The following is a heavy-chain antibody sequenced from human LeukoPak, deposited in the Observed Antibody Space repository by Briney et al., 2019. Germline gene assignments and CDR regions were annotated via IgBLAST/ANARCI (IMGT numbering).Heavy chain of an antibody. J-gene: IGHJ5*02. CDR2: INHSGST. CDR1: GGSFSGYY. V-gene: IGHV4-34*01. D-gene: IGHD2-2*01. CDR3: ARGSRYCSSTSCLGCRFDP. Sequence: SETLSLTCAVYGGSFSGYYWSWIRQPPGEGLESIGEINHSGSTNYNPSLKSRVTISVDTSKNQFSLKLSSVTAADTAVYYCARGSRYCSSTSCLGCRFDPWGQGTLVTVSS.